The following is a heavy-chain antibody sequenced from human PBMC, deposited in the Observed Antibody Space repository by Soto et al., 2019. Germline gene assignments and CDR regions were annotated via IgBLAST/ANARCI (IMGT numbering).Heavy chain of an antibody. D-gene: IGHD3-3*01. CDR1: GYPVTAYY. CDR2: INPATGAA. Sequence: QLHLVQSGAVVKKPGASVTVSCSASGYPVTAYYMHWVRQAPGRGLEWMGGINPATGAAKYTQTCKGRVAMARATSTSTAFMELRGLTSGDTAVFYGPRGGGVGVAGSAAFDMWGQGTLVTVSS. CDR3: PRGGGVGVAGSAAFDM. J-gene: IGHJ3*02. V-gene: IGHV1-2*02.